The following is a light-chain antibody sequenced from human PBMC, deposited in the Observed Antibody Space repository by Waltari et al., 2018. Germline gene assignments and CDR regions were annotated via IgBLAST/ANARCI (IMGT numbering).Light chain of an antibody. CDR3: QQYFGTRIT. CDR1: QSVLYSSNNKNF. V-gene: IGKV4-1*01. J-gene: IGKJ5*01. Sequence: DIVMTQSPDSLAVSLGERATLNCQSSQSVLYSSNNKNFLAWYQQKSGQPPKLLIYWASTRESGVPDRFSGSGSGTDFTLSISSLQAEDVAVYYCQQYFGTRITFGQGTRLDIK. CDR2: WAS.